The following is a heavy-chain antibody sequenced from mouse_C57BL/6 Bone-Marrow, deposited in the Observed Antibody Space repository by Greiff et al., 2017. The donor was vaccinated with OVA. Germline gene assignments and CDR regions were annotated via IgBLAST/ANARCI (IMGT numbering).Heavy chain of an antibody. CDR1: GYTFTDYY. D-gene: IGHD2-4*01. CDR3: TRGFMITPYWYFDV. Sequence: VQLQQSGPELVKPGASVKISCKASGYTFTDYYMNWVKQSHGKSLEWIGDINPNNGGTSYNQKFKGKAKLTAVTSASTAYMELSSLTNEDSAVYYCTRGFMITPYWYFDVWGTGTTVTVSS. V-gene: IGHV1-26*01. CDR2: INPNNGGT. J-gene: IGHJ1*03.